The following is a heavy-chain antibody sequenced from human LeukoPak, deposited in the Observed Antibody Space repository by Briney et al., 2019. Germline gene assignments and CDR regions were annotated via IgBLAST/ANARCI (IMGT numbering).Heavy chain of an antibody. V-gene: IGHV3-30-3*01. CDR2: ISYDGSNK. CDR1: GFTFSSYA. J-gene: IGHJ4*02. CDR3: ARGLDY. Sequence: GGSLRLSCAASGFTFSSYAMHWVRQAPGKGVEGVAVISYDGSNKYYADSVKGRLTISRDNSKNTLYLQMNSLRAEDTAVYYCARGLDYWGQGTLVTVSS.